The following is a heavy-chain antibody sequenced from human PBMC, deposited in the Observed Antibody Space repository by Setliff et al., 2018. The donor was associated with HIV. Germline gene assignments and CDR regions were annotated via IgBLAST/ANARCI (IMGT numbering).Heavy chain of an antibody. CDR3: ARGYASGSGSYYYDY. CDR2: VNPYSGNS. D-gene: IGHD2-15*01. J-gene: IGHJ4*02. CDR1: GYTFTTYA. Sequence: GASVKVSCKASGYTFTTYAIHWVRQAAGQGLEWLGWVNPYSGNSGYAQKFHGRLTMTRDTSRGTAHMELRSLRSDDTAVYFCARGYASGSGSYYYDYWGQGTLVTVSS. V-gene: IGHV1-8*01.